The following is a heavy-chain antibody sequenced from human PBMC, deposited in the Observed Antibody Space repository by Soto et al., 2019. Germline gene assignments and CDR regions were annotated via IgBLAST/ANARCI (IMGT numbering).Heavy chain of an antibody. CDR2: ISAYNGNT. CDR1: GYTFTSYG. V-gene: IGHV1-18*01. J-gene: IGHJ4*02. D-gene: IGHD2-15*01. Sequence: QVQLVQSGAEVKKPGASVKVSCKASGYTFTSYGISWVRQAPGQGLEWMGWISAYNGNTNYAQKLQGRVTMTTDTSTSTAYMELRSMRSHDPAVYYCVVAAQPYSFDYWGQGTLVTVSS. CDR3: VVAAQPYSFDY.